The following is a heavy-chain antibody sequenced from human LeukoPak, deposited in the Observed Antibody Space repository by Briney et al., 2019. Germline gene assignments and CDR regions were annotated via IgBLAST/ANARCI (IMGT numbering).Heavy chain of an antibody. CDR1: GLTLSSYS. CDR3: PSPDCSRWYQLCY. D-gene: IGHD6-13*01. J-gene: IGHJ4*02. V-gene: IGHV3-21*01. CDR2: IISSSRYI. Sequence: PGPSLTLSCAASGLTLSSYSMDWARHARGGGREWVSSIISSSRYIYYAHSVKAPFTISRDNTKNSLYLQMNSLRAEETAVYYCPSPDCSRWYQLCYWGQGTLVTVSS.